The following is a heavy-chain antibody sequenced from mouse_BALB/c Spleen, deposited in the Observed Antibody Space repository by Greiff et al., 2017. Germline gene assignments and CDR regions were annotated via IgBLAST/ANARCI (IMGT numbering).Heavy chain of an antibody. J-gene: IGHJ2*01. CDR3: ARKGDYGRGGDY. V-gene: IGHV1-87*01. D-gene: IGHD1-1*01. CDR1: GYTFTSYW. CDR2: IYPGDGDT. Sequence: QVQLKQSGAELARPGASVKLSCKASGYTFTSYWMQWVKQRPGQGLEWIGAIYPGDGDTRYTQKFKGKATLTADKSSSTAYMQLSSLASEDSAVYYCARKGDYGRGGDYWGQGTTLTVSS.